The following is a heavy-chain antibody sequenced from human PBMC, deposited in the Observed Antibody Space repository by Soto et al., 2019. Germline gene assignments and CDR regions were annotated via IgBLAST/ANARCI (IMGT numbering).Heavy chain of an antibody. CDR1: GFTFSTYA. Sequence: EVQLLESGGGLVQPGGSLRLSCAASGFTFSTYAMSWVRQAPGKGLEWVSAISGSGDTTYYANSVKGRFTISRDNSKNTLYLQMNSLRAEDTAVYYGAKGRYRPHDYWGQGTLVTVSS. V-gene: IGHV3-23*01. J-gene: IGHJ4*02. CDR2: ISGSGDTT. D-gene: IGHD1-26*01. CDR3: AKGRYRPHDY.